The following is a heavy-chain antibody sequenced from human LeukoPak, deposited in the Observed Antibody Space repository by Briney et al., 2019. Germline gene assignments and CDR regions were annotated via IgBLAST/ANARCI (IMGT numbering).Heavy chain of an antibody. D-gene: IGHD6-6*01. CDR1: GYTFTTSW. V-gene: IGHV5-51*01. CDR2: IFPGDSDT. Sequence: GESLKISCKGSGYTFTTSWIAWVRQKPGKGLEWMGLIFPGDSDTRYSPSFQGQVSISADKSISTAYLQWSSLKASDTAVYYWGRRQGISSSPFDYWGQGTLVTVSS. CDR3: GRRQGISSSPFDY. J-gene: IGHJ4*02.